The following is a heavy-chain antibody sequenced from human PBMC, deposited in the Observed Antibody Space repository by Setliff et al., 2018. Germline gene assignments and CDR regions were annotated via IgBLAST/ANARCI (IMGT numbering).Heavy chain of an antibody. Sequence: PSETLSLTCAVYGGSFSGYYWTWIRQPPGKGLEWIGETNHSGSSNYNPSLKSRVTISVDTSKNQFSLNLSSVTAADTAVYYCARGPRYSGSYYVNYWGQGTLVTVSS. CDR2: TNHSGSS. V-gene: IGHV4-34*01. D-gene: IGHD1-26*01. J-gene: IGHJ4*02. CDR3: ARGPRYSGSYYVNY. CDR1: GGSFSGYY.